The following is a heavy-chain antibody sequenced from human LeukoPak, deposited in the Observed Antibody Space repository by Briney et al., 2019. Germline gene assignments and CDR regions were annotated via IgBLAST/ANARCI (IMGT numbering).Heavy chain of an antibody. D-gene: IGHD2-8*01. CDR3: ARVRGVYVYDPHYNFDY. V-gene: IGHV3-21*01. CDR1: VFTFSSYS. Sequence: GGPLRLSCAASVFTFSSYSMKWVREAPGKGLEWVSSISSSSSYIYYADSVKGRFTISRDNAKNSLYLQMNSLRAEDTAVYYWARVRGVYVYDPHYNFDYCGQGALVTVSS. CDR2: ISSSSSYI. J-gene: IGHJ4*02.